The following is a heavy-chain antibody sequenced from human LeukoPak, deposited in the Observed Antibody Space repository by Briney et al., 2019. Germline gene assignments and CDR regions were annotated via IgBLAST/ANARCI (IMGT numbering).Heavy chain of an antibody. Sequence: GGSLRLSCAASGFIFSSYEMNWGRQAPGKGLEWVSYISGSGSTIYYADSVKGRFTISRDNAKKSLYLQMNSLRAEDTAVYYCARRSYCDYWGQGTLVAVSS. CDR2: ISGSGSTI. CDR3: ARRSYCDY. CDR1: GFIFSSYE. J-gene: IGHJ4*02. V-gene: IGHV3-48*03.